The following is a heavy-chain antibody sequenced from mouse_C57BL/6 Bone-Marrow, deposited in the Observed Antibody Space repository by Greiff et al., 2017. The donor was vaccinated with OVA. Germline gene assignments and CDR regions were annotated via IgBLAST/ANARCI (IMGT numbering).Heavy chain of an antibody. D-gene: IGHD1-1*01. Sequence: QVQLQQSGPELVKPGASVKISCKASGYAFSSSWMNWVKQRPGKGLEWIGRIYPGDGDTNYNGKFKGKATLTADKSSSTAYMQLSSLTSEDSAVYCCARPVYYGSSYVGYYFDYWGQGTTLTVSS. CDR1: GYAFSSSW. CDR2: IYPGDGDT. J-gene: IGHJ2*01. CDR3: ARPVYYGSSYVGYYFDY. V-gene: IGHV1-82*01.